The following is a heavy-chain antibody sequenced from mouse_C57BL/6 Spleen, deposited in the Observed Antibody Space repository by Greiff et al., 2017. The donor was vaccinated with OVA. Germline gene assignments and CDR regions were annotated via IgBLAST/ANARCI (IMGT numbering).Heavy chain of an antibody. CDR3: ARRGFYGSSSYFDY. Sequence: QVQLQQPGAELVKPGASVKLSCEASGYTFTSYWMQWVKQRPGQGLEWIGEIDPSDSYTNYNQKFKGKATLTVDTSSSTAYMQLSSLTSEDSAVYYCARRGFYGSSSYFDYWGKGTTLTVSS. J-gene: IGHJ2*01. CDR2: IDPSDSYT. V-gene: IGHV1-50*01. D-gene: IGHD1-1*01. CDR1: GYTFTSYW.